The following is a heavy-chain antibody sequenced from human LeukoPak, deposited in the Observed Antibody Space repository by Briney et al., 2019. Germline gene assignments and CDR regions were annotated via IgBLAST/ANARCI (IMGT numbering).Heavy chain of an antibody. CDR2: INPNSGGT. CDR3: ARDLAPLRPDDGMDV. J-gene: IGHJ6*02. V-gene: IGHV1-2*06. D-gene: IGHD4-17*01. Sequence: GASVKVSCKASGYTITGYYMHWVRQAPGQGLEWMGRINPNSGGTNSAQKFQGRITMTRDTSISTAYMELSGLRSDDTAVYYCARDLAPLRPDDGMDVWGQGTTVTVSS. CDR1: GYTITGYY.